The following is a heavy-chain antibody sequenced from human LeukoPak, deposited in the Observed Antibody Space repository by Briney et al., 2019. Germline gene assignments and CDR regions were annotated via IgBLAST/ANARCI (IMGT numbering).Heavy chain of an antibody. V-gene: IGHV3-30*02. D-gene: IGHD6-19*01. Sequence: PGGSLRLSCAASGFTFSSYEMNWVRQAPGKGLEWVAFIRDDGSDKYYADSVKGRFTISRDNSKNTLYLQMNSLRAEETAVYYCARILSSAWGELGYWGQGTLVTVSS. CDR2: IRDDGSDK. CDR3: ARILSSAWGELGY. J-gene: IGHJ4*02. CDR1: GFTFSSYE.